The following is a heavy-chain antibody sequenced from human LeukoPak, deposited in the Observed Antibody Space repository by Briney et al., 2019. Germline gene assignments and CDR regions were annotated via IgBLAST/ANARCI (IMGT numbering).Heavy chain of an antibody. D-gene: IGHD4-17*01. CDR3: AKGKGMTTVTTGGY. J-gene: IGHJ4*02. CDR1: GFTFSSYG. V-gene: IGHV3-30*18. Sequence: GGSLRLSCAASGFTFSSYGMHWVRQAPGKGLEWVAVISYDGSNKYYADSVKGRFTISRDNSKNTLYLQMNSLRAEDTAVYYCAKGKGMTTVTTGGYWGLGTLVTVSS. CDR2: ISYDGSNK.